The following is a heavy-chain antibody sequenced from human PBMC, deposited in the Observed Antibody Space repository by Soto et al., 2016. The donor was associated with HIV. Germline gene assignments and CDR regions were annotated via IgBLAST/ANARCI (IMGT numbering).Heavy chain of an antibody. CDR1: GYTFSSYD. V-gene: IGHV1-8*03. CDR3: ARGFREHIGAYSHNSGYSYYFDY. D-gene: IGHD3-22*01. J-gene: IGHJ4*02. Sequence: QVQLVQSGAEVKKPGASVKVSCKASGYTFSSYDINWVRQATGQGLEWMGWMNPNSGNTGYAQKFQGRVTITRNTSISTAYMELSRLTSDDTAVYYCARGFREHIGAYSHNSGYSYYFDYWGQGTLVTVSS. CDR2: MNPNSGNT.